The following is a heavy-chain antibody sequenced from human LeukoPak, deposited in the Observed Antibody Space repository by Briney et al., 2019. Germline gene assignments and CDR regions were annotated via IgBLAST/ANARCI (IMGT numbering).Heavy chain of an antibody. CDR1: GFTFSSYG. D-gene: IGHD5-18*01. CDR2: IWYDGSNK. CDR3: AKDRDTAMARATGFDY. V-gene: IGHV3-33*06. J-gene: IGHJ4*02. Sequence: GGSLRLSCAASGFTFSSYGMHWVRQAPGKGLEWVAVIWYDGSNKYYADSVKGRFTISRDNSKNTLYLQMNSLRAEDTAVYYCAKDRDTAMARATGFDYWGQGTLVTVSS.